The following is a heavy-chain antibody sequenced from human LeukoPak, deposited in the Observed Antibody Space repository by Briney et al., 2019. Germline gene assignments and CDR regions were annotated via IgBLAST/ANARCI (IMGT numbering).Heavy chain of an antibody. CDR2: IYYSGST. D-gene: IGHD3-22*01. CDR3: ARYYFDSDGFYIPPV. CDR1: GGSISSGDYY. V-gene: IGHV4-30-4*01. Sequence: NPSQTLSLTCTVSGGSISSGDYYWSWIRQPPGKGLEWIGYIYYSGSTYYNPSLKSRVTISVDTSKNQFSLRLSSVTAADTAVYYCARYYFDSDGFYIPPVWGQGTLVTVSS. J-gene: IGHJ1*01.